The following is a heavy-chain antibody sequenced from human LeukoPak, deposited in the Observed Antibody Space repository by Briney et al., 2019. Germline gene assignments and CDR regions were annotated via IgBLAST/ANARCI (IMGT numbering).Heavy chain of an antibody. J-gene: IGHJ4*02. V-gene: IGHV3-23*01. Sequence: PGGSLRLPCAASGFTFSSYGMTWVRQAPGKGLGWVSSIGNRGGRTYSAASVKGRFTIYREHYKHTLYLQMNSLRAGDTAVYFCAKEWEPSTDYWGQGTLVTVSS. CDR2: IGNRGGRT. D-gene: IGHD1-26*01. CDR1: GFTFSSYG. CDR3: AKEWEPSTDY.